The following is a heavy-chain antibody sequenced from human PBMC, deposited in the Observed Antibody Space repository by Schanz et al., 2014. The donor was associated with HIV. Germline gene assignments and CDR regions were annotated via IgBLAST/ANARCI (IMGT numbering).Heavy chain of an antibody. J-gene: IGHJ4*02. CDR3: ARTYTGDWSTGAD. CDR1: GYGYIFTTYY. Sequence: QAQLVQSGAEVKKPGASVKISCKASGYGYIFTTYYIHWVRQAPGQGLEWMGMIKTSGGTTTYAQKFQGRVTLTRDTTATTVYMDLSSLRSEDTAVYYCARTYTGDWSTGADWGQGTLVTVSS. CDR2: IKTSGGTT. D-gene: IGHD2-21*02. V-gene: IGHV1-46*01.